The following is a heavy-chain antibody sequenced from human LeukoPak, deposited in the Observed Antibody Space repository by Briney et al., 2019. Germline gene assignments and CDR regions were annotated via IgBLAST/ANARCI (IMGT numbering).Heavy chain of an antibody. D-gene: IGHD1-7*01. CDR1: GFTFSNYA. Sequence: GGSLRLSCAASGFTFSNYAMTWVRQAPGKGLEWVSSISSSSSYIYYADSVKGRFTISRDNAKNSLYLQMNSLRAEDTAVYYCALELELHHLDYWGQGTLVTVSS. J-gene: IGHJ4*02. CDR2: ISSSSSYI. CDR3: ALELELHHLDY. V-gene: IGHV3-21*01.